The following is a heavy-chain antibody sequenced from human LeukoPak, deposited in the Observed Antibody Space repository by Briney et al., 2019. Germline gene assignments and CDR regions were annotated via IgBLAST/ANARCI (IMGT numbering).Heavy chain of an antibody. Sequence: ASVKVSCKASGGTFSSYAISWVRQAPGQGLEWMGGIIPIFGTANYAQKFQGRVTITTDESTSTAYMGLSSLRSEDTAVYYCARDRRAVFGELGPDAFDIWGQGTMVTVSS. CDR1: GGTFSSYA. J-gene: IGHJ3*02. CDR3: ARDRRAVFGELGPDAFDI. V-gene: IGHV1-69*05. CDR2: IIPIFGTA. D-gene: IGHD3-10*01.